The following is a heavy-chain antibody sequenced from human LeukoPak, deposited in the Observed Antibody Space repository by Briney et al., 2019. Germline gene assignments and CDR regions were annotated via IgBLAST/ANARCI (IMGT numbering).Heavy chain of an antibody. Sequence: GGSLRLSCAASGFTFSNAWMSWVRQAPGKGLEWVGRIKSKTDGGTTDYAAPVKGRFTISRDDSKNTLYLQMNSLKTEDTAVYYCTTGSIVVVPGDNWFDHWGQGTLVTVSS. V-gene: IGHV3-15*01. D-gene: IGHD2-2*01. J-gene: IGHJ5*02. CDR1: GFTFSNAW. CDR2: IKSKTDGGTT. CDR3: TTGSIVVVPGDNWFDH.